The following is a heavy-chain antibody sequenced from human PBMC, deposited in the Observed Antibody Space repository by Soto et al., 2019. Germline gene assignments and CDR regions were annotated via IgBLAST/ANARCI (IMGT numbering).Heavy chain of an antibody. V-gene: IGHV1-69*13. CDR2: IIPIFGTA. CDR3: ARVIAAAGPHWFDH. CDR1: VGTFSSYA. D-gene: IGHD6-13*01. J-gene: IGHJ5*02. Sequence: GXSVKVSCKASVGTFSSYAISWVRQAPGQGLEWMGGIIPIFGTANYAQKFQGRVTITADESTSTAYMELSSLRSEDTAVYYCARVIAAAGPHWFDHWGQGTLVTVSS.